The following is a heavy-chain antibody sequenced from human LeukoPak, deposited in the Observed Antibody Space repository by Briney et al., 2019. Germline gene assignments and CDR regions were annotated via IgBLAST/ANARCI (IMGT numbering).Heavy chain of an antibody. J-gene: IGHJ6*02. V-gene: IGHV4-59*01. CDR3: ARACGGDCYYYYYYGMDV. CDR2: IYYSGST. Sequence: PSETLSLTCTVSGGSISSYYWSWIRQPPGKGLEWIGYIYYSGSTNYNPSLKSRVTISVDTSKNQFSLKLSSVTAADTAVYYCARACGGDCYYYYYYGMDVWGQGTTVTVSS. D-gene: IGHD2-21*02. CDR1: GGSISSYY.